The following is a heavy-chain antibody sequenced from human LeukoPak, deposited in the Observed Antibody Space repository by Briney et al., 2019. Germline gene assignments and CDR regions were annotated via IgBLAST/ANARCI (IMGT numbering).Heavy chain of an antibody. J-gene: IGHJ4*02. CDR1: GFTFSTYD. CDR2: ISSADDT. Sequence: GGSLRLSCAASGFTFSTYDMHWVRQASGKGLEWVSTISSADDTYYPGSVKGRFTISRDNAKNSLYLQMNSLRVGDTAVYYCARDDNGAFDYWGQGTLVTVSS. CDR3: ARDDNGAFDY. D-gene: IGHD1-14*01. V-gene: IGHV3-13*01.